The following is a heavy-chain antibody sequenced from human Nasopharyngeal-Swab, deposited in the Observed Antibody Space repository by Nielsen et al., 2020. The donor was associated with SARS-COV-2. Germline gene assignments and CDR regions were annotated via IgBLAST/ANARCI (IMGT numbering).Heavy chain of an antibody. CDR1: GFTFSSYS. D-gene: IGHD2-21*01. V-gene: IGHV3-21*01. CDR2: VSTGGTYI. Sequence: GESLKISCAASGFTFSSYSMNWVRQAPGKGLEWVSSVSTGGTYIYYADSVKGRFTISRDNAKNSLYLQMNSLRAEDTAVYYCARETRGVNYYYYGLDVWGQGTTVTVSS. J-gene: IGHJ6*02. CDR3: ARETRGVNYYYYGLDV.